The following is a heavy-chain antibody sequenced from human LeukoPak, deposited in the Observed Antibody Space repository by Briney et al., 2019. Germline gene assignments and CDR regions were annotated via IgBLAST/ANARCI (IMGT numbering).Heavy chain of an antibody. D-gene: IGHD3-10*01. CDR3: TGSHSHVSGSYWTLDY. J-gene: IGHJ4*02. CDR1: GLTFSNAW. CDR2: IKSKTDGGTT. V-gene: IGHV3-15*01. Sequence: PGGSLRLSCAASGLTFSNAWMSWVRQAPGKGLEWVGRIKSKTDGGTTDYAAPVKGRFTIARDDSKNTLYLQMNSLKTEDTAVYYCTGSHSHVSGSYWTLDYWGQGTLVTVSS.